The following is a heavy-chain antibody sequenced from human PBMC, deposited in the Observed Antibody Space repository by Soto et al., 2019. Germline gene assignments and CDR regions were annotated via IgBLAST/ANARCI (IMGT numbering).Heavy chain of an antibody. CDR1: GYTFTSYY. Sequence: QVQLVQSGAEVQKPGASVKVSCKASGYTFTSYYMHWVRQAPGQGLEWMGIINPSGGSTSYAQKFQGRVTMTRDTSTSTVYMELSSLRSEDTAVYYCARDGYSGYDRGVVYFDYRGQGTLVTVSS. CDR2: INPSGGST. D-gene: IGHD5-12*01. V-gene: IGHV1-46*03. CDR3: ARDGYSGYDRGVVYFDY. J-gene: IGHJ4*02.